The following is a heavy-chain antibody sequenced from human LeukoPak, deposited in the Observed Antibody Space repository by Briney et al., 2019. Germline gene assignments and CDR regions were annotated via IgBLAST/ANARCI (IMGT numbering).Heavy chain of an antibody. J-gene: IGHJ4*02. CDR3: ARGIVGATDYFDY. Sequence: SETLSLTCTVSGDSINNYYWSWIRQPPGKGLEWIGEINHSGSTNYNPSLKSRVTISVDTSKNQFSLKLSSVTAADTAVYYCARGIVGATDYFDYWGQGTLVTVSS. CDR1: GDSINNYY. D-gene: IGHD1-26*01. CDR2: INHSGST. V-gene: IGHV4-34*01.